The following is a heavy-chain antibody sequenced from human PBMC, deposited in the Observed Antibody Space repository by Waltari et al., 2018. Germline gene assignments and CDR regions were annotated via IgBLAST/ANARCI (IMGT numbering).Heavy chain of an antibody. V-gene: IGHV3-33*06. CDR1: GFTFRSYG. D-gene: IGHD6-13*01. CDR3: AKDSSSWYSGYFDL. J-gene: IGHJ2*01. CDR2: IWYDGSKK. Sequence: QVQLVESGGGVVQPGRSLRLSCAASGFTFRSYGMHWVRRAPGKGLEWVAVIWYDGSKKYYADSVKGRFTISRDNSKNTLYLQMNSLRAEDTAVYYCAKDSSSWYSGYFDLWGRGTLVTVSS.